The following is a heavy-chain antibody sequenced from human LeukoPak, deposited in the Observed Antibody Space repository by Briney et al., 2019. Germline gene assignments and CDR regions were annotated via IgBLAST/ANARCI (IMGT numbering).Heavy chain of an antibody. Sequence: PSETLSLTCAVYGESLNSYYWSWVRQPPGEGLEWIGEIYESGTTEYNPSLKSRVTISMAPSKQQFSLSLSSVTAADTAVYYCARGAWATRLGSWGLGTPAIVSS. V-gene: IGHV4-34*01. CDR1: GESLNSYY. CDR2: IYESGTT. J-gene: IGHJ4*02. CDR3: ARGAWATRLGS. D-gene: IGHD2-15*01.